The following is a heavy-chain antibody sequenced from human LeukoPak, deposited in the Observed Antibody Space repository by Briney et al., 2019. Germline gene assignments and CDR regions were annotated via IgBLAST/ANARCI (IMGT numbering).Heavy chain of an antibody. Sequence: PGGSLRLSCAASGFTFTTYWMNWVRQAPGKGLEWVANIRQDGSEKYYVDSVKGRFTISRDNAKNSMFLQMNSLRAEDTAVYYCARGRDGDLYLFDFWGQGTLVTVSS. J-gene: IGHJ4*02. D-gene: IGHD4-17*01. CDR3: ARGRDGDLYLFDF. CDR1: GFTFTTYW. CDR2: IRQDGSEK. V-gene: IGHV3-7*01.